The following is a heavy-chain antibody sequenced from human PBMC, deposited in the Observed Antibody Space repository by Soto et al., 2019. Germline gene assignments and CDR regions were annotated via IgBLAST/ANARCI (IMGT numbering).Heavy chain of an antibody. CDR1: GGSISSSSYY. CDR3: ARLLDRGVTDY. Sequence: QLQLQESGPGLVKPSETLSLTCTVSGGSISSSSYYWGWIRQPPGKGLEWIGSIYYSGSTYYNPSLKXRITXSXNTSKNQCSLKLSSVTAADTAMYYCARLLDRGVTDYWGQGTLVTVSS. V-gene: IGHV4-39*01. CDR2: IYYSGST. D-gene: IGHD3-10*01. J-gene: IGHJ4*02.